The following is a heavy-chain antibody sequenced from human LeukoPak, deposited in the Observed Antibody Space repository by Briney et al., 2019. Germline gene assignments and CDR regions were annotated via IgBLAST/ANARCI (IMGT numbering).Heavy chain of an antibody. D-gene: IGHD3-16*01. J-gene: IGHJ5*02. V-gene: IGHV3-7*01. Sequence: PGGSLRLSCAASGFTFSNYWMTWVRQAPGKVLEWVANMNQDGSGKYYVDSVKGRFAISRDNAKNSLYLQMNNLRVEDTAVYYCARDNDRKDDSWGQGTLVTVSS. CDR2: MNQDGSGK. CDR1: GFTFSNYW. CDR3: ARDNDRKDDS.